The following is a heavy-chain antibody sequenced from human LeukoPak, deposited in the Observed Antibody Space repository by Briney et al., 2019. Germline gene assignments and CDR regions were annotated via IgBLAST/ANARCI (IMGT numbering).Heavy chain of an antibody. J-gene: IGHJ2*01. Sequence: PSETLSLTCAVSGYSINSGYYWGWILQPPGQGLEWIGSIHHSGSTQHNQSLKSRVTISVYTSKIQFSLKLSSVTAADTAVYYCARLVRGVGYWYFDFWGRGTLVTVSS. CDR2: IHHSGST. CDR1: GYSINSGYY. V-gene: IGHV4-38-2*01. D-gene: IGHD3-10*01. CDR3: ARLVRGVGYWYFDF.